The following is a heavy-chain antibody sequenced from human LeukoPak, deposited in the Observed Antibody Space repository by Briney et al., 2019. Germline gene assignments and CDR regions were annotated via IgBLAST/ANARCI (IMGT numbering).Heavy chain of an antibody. D-gene: IGHD6-19*01. CDR2: INHSGST. CDR1: GRSFSGYY. CDR3: ASSSGWYYFDY. V-gene: IGHV4-34*01. J-gene: IGHJ4*02. Sequence: KPSETLSLTCAVYGRSFSGYYWSWIRQTPEKGLEWIGEINHSGSTTYNPSLKSRVTISVDTSKNQFSLKLSSVTAADTAVYYCASSSGWYYFDYWGQGTLVTVSS.